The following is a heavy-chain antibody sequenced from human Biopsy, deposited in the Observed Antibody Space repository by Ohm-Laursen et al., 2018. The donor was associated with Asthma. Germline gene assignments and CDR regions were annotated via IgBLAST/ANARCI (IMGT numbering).Heavy chain of an antibody. J-gene: IGHJ3*02. CDR3: ARTYYDFLTGQVNDAFAI. V-gene: IGHV1-46*01. CDR2: INPSGGST. CDR1: GYTLTSYY. D-gene: IGHD3-9*01. Sequence: ASVKVSCKASGYTLTSYYMHWVRQAPGQGLEWMGIINPSGGSTTYAQKFQGRVTITRDTSASTAYMELSSLRSEDTAVYYCARTYYDFLTGQVNDAFAIWGQGTMVTVSS.